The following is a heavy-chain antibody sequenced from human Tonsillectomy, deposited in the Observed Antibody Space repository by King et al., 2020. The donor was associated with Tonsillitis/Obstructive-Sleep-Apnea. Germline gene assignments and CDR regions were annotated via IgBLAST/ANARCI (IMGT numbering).Heavy chain of an antibody. CDR2: IIPILGIA. V-gene: IGHV1-69*09. CDR3: ASVSNGYYYYYYMDV. CDR1: GGTFSSYA. J-gene: IGHJ6*03. D-gene: IGHD3-22*01. Sequence: QLVQSGAEVKKPGSSVKVSCKASGGTFSSYALSWVRQAPGQGLEWMGRIIPILGIANYAQKFQGRVTITADKSTSTAYMELSSLRSEDTAVYFCASVSNGYYYYYYMDVWGKGTTVTVSS.